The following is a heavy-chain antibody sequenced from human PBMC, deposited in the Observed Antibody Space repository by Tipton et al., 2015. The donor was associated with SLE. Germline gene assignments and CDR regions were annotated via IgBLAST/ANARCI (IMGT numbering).Heavy chain of an antibody. D-gene: IGHD4-17*01. CDR2: IYYSGST. Sequence: TLSLTCTVSGGSISSHYWSWIRQPPGKGLEWIGYIYYSGSTNHNPSLKSRVTISVDTSKNQFSLKLSSVTAADTAVYYCARGLTTVTTAFDYWGQGTLVTISS. CDR3: ARGLTTVTTAFDY. J-gene: IGHJ4*02. CDR1: GGSISSHY. V-gene: IGHV4-59*11.